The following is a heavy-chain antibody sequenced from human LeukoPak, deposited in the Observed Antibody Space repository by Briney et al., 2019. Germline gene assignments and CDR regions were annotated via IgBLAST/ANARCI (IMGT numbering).Heavy chain of an antibody. CDR1: GDSISSSY. J-gene: IGHJ5*02. CDR2: IYYTGTT. Sequence: SEPLSLICTVSGDSISSSYWRWIRQPPGKALEWIGYIYYTGTTNYNPSLKSRVTMSIDTSKNQFSLNLNSVTAADTAVYYCARGFYDSSGYSNCFDPWGQGTLVTVSS. V-gene: IGHV4-59*01. CDR3: ARGFYDSSGYSNCFDP. D-gene: IGHD3-22*01.